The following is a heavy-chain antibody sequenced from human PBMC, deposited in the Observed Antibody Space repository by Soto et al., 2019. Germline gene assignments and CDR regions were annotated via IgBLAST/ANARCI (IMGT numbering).Heavy chain of an antibody. J-gene: IGHJ6*02. Sequence: PSETLSLTCTASGGSISSGGYYWSWIRQHPGKGLEWIGYIYCSGSTYYNPSLKSRVTISVDTSKNQFSLKLSSVTAADTAVYYCARDHWGGGYSYKYYYYGMDVWGQGTTVTVSS. CDR1: GGSISSGGYY. D-gene: IGHD5-18*01. V-gene: IGHV4-31*03. CDR3: ARDHWGGGYSYKYYYYGMDV. CDR2: IYCSGST.